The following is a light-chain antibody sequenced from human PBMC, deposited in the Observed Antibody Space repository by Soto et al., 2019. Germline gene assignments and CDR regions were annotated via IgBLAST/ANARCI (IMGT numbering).Light chain of an antibody. CDR3: AAWDGSLNNVL. J-gene: IGLJ2*01. CDR2: GDN. V-gene: IGLV1-44*01. Sequence: QSVLTQPPSASVTPGQRVTISCSGSGSIIGTNTVNWYRQLPGTTPKLLIYGDNQRPSGVPDRFSGSKSGTSASLAISGLQSEDEAEYYCAAWDGSLNNVLFGGGTKVTVL. CDR1: GSIIGTNT.